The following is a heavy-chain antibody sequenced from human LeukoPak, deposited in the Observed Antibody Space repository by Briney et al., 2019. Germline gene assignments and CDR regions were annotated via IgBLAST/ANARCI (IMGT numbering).Heavy chain of an antibody. CDR3: ARELSGWYYFDY. V-gene: IGHV3-30*04. CDR1: GFTFSSYA. D-gene: IGHD6-19*01. J-gene: IGHJ4*02. Sequence: GGSLRLSCAASGFTFSSYAMHWVRQAPGKGLEWVAVISYDGSNKYYADSVKGRFTISRDNSENTLFLQMNSLRAEDTAVYYCARELSGWYYFDYWGQGTLVTVSS. CDR2: ISYDGSNK.